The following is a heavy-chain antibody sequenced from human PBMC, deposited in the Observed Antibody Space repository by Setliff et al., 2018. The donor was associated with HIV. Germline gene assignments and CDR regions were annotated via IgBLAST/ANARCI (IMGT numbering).Heavy chain of an antibody. CDR1: GYTFTSYA. CDR2: INAGNGNT. Sequence: ASVKVSCKASGYTFTSYAMHWVRQAPGQRLEWMGWINAGNGNTKYSQKFQGRVTITRDTSASTAYMELSSLRSEDTAVYYCARVQGAYDSRGLDLWGQGTLVTVSS. J-gene: IGHJ5*02. D-gene: IGHD3-22*01. V-gene: IGHV1-3*01. CDR3: ARVQGAYDSRGLDL.